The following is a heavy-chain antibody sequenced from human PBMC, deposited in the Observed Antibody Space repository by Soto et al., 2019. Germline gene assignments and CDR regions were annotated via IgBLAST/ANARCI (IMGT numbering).Heavy chain of an antibody. Sequence: ASVKVSCKASGYTFTSYDINWVRQATGQGLEWMGWMNPNSGNTGYAQKFQGRVTMTRNTSISTAYMELSSLRSEDTAVYYCARVYSSSWIVWFDPWGQGTLVTVSS. D-gene: IGHD6-13*01. CDR3: ARVYSSSWIVWFDP. J-gene: IGHJ5*02. CDR1: GYTFTSYD. V-gene: IGHV1-8*01. CDR2: MNPNSGNT.